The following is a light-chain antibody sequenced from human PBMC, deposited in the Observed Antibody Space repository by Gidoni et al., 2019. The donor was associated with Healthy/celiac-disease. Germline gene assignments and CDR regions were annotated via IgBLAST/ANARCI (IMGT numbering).Light chain of an antibody. J-gene: IGKJ1*01. Sequence: EIVLTQSPGTLSLAPGESATLSCRASQSVSSSCLAWYPQKPGQAPRLLIYGASSRATGIPDRFSGSGSGTDFTLTISRLEPEDFAVYYCQQYGSSPRTFGQGTKVEIK. CDR3: QQYGSSPRT. CDR2: GAS. V-gene: IGKV3-20*01. CDR1: QSVSSSC.